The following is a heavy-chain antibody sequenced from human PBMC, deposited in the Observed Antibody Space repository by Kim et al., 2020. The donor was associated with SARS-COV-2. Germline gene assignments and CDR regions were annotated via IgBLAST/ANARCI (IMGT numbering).Heavy chain of an antibody. V-gene: IGHV4-4*07. CDR3: ASEAYVTYSSSFGY. D-gene: IGHD6-13*01. J-gene: IGHJ4*02. Sequence: SETLSLTCTVSGGSISSYYWSWIRQPAGKGLEWIGRIYTSGSTNYNPSLKSRVTMSVDTSKNQFSLKLSSVTAADTAVYYCASEAYVTYSSSFGYWGQGTLVTVSS. CDR2: IYTSGST. CDR1: GGSISSYY.